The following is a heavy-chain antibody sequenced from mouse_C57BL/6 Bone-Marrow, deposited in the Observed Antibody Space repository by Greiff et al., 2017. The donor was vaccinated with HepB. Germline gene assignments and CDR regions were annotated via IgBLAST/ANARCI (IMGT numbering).Heavy chain of an antibody. CDR2: ISSGGSYT. J-gene: IGHJ4*01. V-gene: IGHV5-6*01. CDR3: ARRMVTTVAMDY. D-gene: IGHD2-2*01. Sequence: EVKLVESGGDLVKPGGSLKLSCAASGFTFSSYGMSWVRQTPDKRLEWVATISSGGSYTYYPDSVKGRFTISRDNAKNTLYLQMSSLKSEDTAMYYCARRMVTTVAMDYWGQGTSVTVSS. CDR1: GFTFSSYG.